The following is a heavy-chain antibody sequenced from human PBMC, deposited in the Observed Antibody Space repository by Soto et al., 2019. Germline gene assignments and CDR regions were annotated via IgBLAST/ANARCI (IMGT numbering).Heavy chain of an antibody. D-gene: IGHD1-1*01. V-gene: IGHV1-58*01. J-gene: IGHJ4*02. CDR2: IVVGSGNT. CDR3: AAVNDWSSRSSDY. CDR1: GFTFTSSA. Sequence: GASVKVSCKASGFTFTSSAVQWVRQARGQRLEWIGWIVVGSGNTNYAQKSQERVTITRDMSTSTAYMELSSLRSEDTAVYYCAAVNDWSSRSSDYWGQGTLVTVSS.